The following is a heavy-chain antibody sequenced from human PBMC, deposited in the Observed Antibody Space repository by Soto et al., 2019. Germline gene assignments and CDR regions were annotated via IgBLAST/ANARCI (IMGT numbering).Heavy chain of an antibody. J-gene: IGHJ4*02. Sequence: SETLSLTCAVYGGSFSGYYWSWIRQHPGKGLEWIGYIYYSGSTYYNPSLKSRVTISVDTSKNQFSLKLSSVTAADTAVYYCARGLAGSSLFTNWFDYWGQGTLVTVSS. V-gene: IGHV4-31*11. CDR3: ARGLAGSSLFTNWFDY. CDR2: IYYSGST. CDR1: GGSFSGYY. D-gene: IGHD6-13*01.